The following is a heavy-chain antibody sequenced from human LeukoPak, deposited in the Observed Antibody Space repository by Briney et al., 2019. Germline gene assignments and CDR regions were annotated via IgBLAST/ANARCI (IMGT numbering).Heavy chain of an antibody. D-gene: IGHD6-13*01. V-gene: IGHV4-34*01. CDR2: INHSGST. CDR1: GGSFSGYY. Sequence: TSETLSLTCAVYGGSFSGYYWSWIRQPPGKGLEWIGEINHSGSTNYNPSLKSRVTISVDTSKNQFSLKLSSVTAADTAVYYCARRARRGSSSWYSFDPWGQGTLVTVSS. J-gene: IGHJ5*02. CDR3: ARRARRGSSSWYSFDP.